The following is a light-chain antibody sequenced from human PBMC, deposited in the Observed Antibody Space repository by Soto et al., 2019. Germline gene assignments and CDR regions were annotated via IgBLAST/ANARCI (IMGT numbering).Light chain of an antibody. J-gene: IGKJ2*01. Sequence: AIRMTQSPSSFSASTGDRVTITCRASQGISSYLAGYQQKPGKAPKLLLYAAATLESGVPSRFSGSGSGTDFSLTISCLQAEDFATYYCQQYYSYPPDTFGQGTKLEIK. V-gene: IGKV1-8*01. CDR2: AAA. CDR3: QQYYSYPPDT. CDR1: QGISSY.